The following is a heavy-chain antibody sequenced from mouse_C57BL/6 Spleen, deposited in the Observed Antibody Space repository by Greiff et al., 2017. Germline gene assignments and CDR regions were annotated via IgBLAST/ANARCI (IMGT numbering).Heavy chain of an antibody. J-gene: IGHJ3*01. CDR2: INPTNGGT. D-gene: IGHD1-1*01. V-gene: IGHV1-18*01. CDR3: ARRDYYGSSYVFAY. CDR1: GYTFTDYN. Sequence: VQLQQSGPELVKPGASVKISCKASGYTFTDYNMDWVKQSHGQSLEWIGDINPTNGGTIYNQKFKGKATLTVDKSSSTAYMGLLSLPSEDTSVFYCARRDYYGSSYVFAYWGQGTLVTVSA.